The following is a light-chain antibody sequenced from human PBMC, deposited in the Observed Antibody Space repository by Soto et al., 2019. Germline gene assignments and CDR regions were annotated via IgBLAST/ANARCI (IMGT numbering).Light chain of an antibody. CDR3: QQRHMWPIT. Sequence: TPSLSPGGRATPSFRASQSVSNSLAWYQQRPGQSPRLLIYDAYNRATGIPPRFSGSGSGTDFTLTISSLEPEDSAVYYCQQRHMWPITFGQGRRLAIK. CDR2: DAY. CDR1: QSVSNS. V-gene: IGKV3-11*01. J-gene: IGKJ5*01.